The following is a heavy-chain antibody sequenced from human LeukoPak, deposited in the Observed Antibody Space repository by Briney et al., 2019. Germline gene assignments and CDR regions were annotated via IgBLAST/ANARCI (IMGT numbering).Heavy chain of an antibody. Sequence: ASVKVSCKASGYTFTNYAVHWVRLAPGQGLEWMGWISAGNGKTKYSQKLQGRVTITRDTSASTAYMELSSLRSEDTAVYYCARDVIDGRGYSFGYDYWGQATLVTVSS. CDR3: ARDVIDGRGYSFGYDY. D-gene: IGHD5-18*01. V-gene: IGHV1-3*01. CDR2: ISAGNGKT. J-gene: IGHJ4*02. CDR1: GYTFTNYA.